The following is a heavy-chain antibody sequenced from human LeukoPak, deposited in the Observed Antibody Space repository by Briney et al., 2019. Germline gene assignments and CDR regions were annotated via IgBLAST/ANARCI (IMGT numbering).Heavy chain of an antibody. J-gene: IGHJ6*02. CDR2: ICYSGRT. V-gene: IGHV4-39*01. D-gene: IGHD2-2*01. CDR3: ARIYCTSTSCYGAHYYGMDV. Sequence: SETLSLTCTVSGDSISISRHYWGWIRQPPGKGLEWIGSICYSGRTYYKPPLKIRVTISVDTSKTQFSLKVRSVTAADTGVYYCARIYCTSTSCYGAHYYGMDVWGQGTTVTVSS. CDR1: GDSISISRHY.